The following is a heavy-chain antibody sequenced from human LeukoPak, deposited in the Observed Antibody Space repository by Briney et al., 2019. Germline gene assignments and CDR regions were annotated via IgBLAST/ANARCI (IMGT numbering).Heavy chain of an antibody. D-gene: IGHD3-22*01. J-gene: IGHJ4*02. CDR3: TRHVSSDLDY. CDR1: GYSFITYW. Sequence: GESLKISCKGSGYSFITYWISWVRQVPGKGLEWMGRIDPSDSYTNYSPSFQGHVTISADKSISTAYQQWSSLKASDTAIYYCTRHVSSDLDYWGQGTLVTVSS. V-gene: IGHV5-10-1*01. CDR2: IDPSDSYT.